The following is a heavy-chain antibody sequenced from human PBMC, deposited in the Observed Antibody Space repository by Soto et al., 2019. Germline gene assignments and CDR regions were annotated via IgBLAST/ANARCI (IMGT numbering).Heavy chain of an antibody. J-gene: IGHJ6*03. V-gene: IGHV3-23*01. D-gene: IGHD2-2*01. CDR3: ARDPREVVVVPAATYYYYMDV. CDR1: GFTFSSYA. Sequence: PGGSLRLSCAASGFTFSSYAMSWVRQAPGKGLEWVSAISGSGGSKYYADSVKGRFTISRDNSKNTLYLQMNSLRAEDTAVYYCARDPREVVVVPAATYYYYMDVWGKGTTVTVSS. CDR2: ISGSGGSK.